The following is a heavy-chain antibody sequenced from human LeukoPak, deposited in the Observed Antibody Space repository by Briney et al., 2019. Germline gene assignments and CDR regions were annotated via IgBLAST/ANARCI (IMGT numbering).Heavy chain of an antibody. D-gene: IGHD6-19*01. CDR1: GGSFSGYY. Sequence: SETLSLTCAVYGGSFSGYYWSWIRQPPGKGLEWIGEINHSGSTNYNPSLKSRVTISVDTSKNQFSLKLSSVTAADTAVYYCASSIAVAVREYHSDYWGQGTLVTVSS. CDR3: ASSIAVAVREYHSDY. V-gene: IGHV4-34*01. J-gene: IGHJ4*02. CDR2: INHSGST.